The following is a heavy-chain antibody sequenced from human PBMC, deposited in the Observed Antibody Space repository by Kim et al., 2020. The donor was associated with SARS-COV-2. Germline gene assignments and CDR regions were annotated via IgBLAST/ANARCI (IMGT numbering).Heavy chain of an antibody. Sequence: STNYHPSLKSRVTISVDTSKSTFSLKLGSVTAADTAVYYCARGQDRDFDYWGRGSLVTVSS. CDR3: ARGQDRDFDY. D-gene: IGHD2-15*01. V-gene: IGHV4-34*01. CDR2: ST. J-gene: IGHJ4*02.